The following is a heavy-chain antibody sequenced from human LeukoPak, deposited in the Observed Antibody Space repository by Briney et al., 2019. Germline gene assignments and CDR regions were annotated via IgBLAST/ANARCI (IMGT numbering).Heavy chain of an antibody. Sequence: GASVKVSCKVSGYTLTELSMHWVRQAPGKGLEWMGGFDPEDGETIYAQKFQGRVTMTEDTSTDTAYMELSSLRSEDTAVYYCATAARAGDAFDVWGQGTMVTVSS. J-gene: IGHJ3*01. V-gene: IGHV1-24*01. CDR3: ATAARAGDAFDV. CDR2: FDPEDGET. CDR1: GYTLTELS.